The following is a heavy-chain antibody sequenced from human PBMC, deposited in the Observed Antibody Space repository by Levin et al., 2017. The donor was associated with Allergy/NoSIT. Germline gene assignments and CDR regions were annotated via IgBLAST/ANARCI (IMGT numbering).Heavy chain of an antibody. D-gene: IGHD3-3*01. CDR3: ARIGVKAPATFLDY. J-gene: IGHJ4*02. V-gene: IGHV4-59*01. CDR1: GGSISSDY. Sequence: GSLRLSCSVSGGSISSDYWSWIRQPPGKGLEWIGYISYTGTKYNPSLKSRVTISEGTSKNQFSLKLSSVTSADTAVYYCARIGVKAPATFLDYWGQGTLVTVSS. CDR2: ISYTGT.